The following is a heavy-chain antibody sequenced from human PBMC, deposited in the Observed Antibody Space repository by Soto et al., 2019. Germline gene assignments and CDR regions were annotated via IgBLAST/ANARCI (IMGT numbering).Heavy chain of an antibody. CDR1: GYTFTSYG. CDR3: AGDYPIMITFGGVIVFDY. CDR2: ISAYNGNT. V-gene: IGHV1-18*01. Sequence: QVQLVQSGAEVKKPGASVKVSCKASGYTFTSYGISWVRQAPGQGLEWMGWISAYNGNTNYAQKLQGRVTMTTDTSTSTAYMELRSLRSDDTAVYYCAGDYPIMITFGGVIVFDYWGQGTLVTVSS. D-gene: IGHD3-16*02. J-gene: IGHJ4*02.